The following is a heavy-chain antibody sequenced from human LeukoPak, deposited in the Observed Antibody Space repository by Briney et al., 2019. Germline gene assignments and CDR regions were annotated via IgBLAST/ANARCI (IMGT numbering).Heavy chain of an antibody. CDR1: GGSISSGSYY. CDR2: IYTSGST. J-gene: IGHJ4*02. V-gene: IGHV4-61*02. CDR3: AIQARRLRPFDY. Sequence: PSETLSLTCTVSGGSISSGSYYWSWIRQPAGKGLEWIGRIYTSGSTNYNPSLKSRVTISVDTSKNQFSLKLSSVTAADTAVYYCAIQARRLRPFDYWGQGTLVTVSS. D-gene: IGHD4-17*01.